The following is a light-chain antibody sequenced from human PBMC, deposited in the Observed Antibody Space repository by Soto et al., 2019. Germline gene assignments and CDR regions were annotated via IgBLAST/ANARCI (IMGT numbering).Light chain of an antibody. CDR2: DDN. CDR3: QSYDSSSLWV. CDR1: SGSIASNY. V-gene: IGLV6-57*03. Sequence: NFMLTQPHSVSESPGKTVTISCTRRSGSIASNYVQWYQQRPGSAPTTVIYDDNQRRSGVPDRFSGSIDSSSNSASLTISGLQTEDEADYYCQSYDSSSLWVFGGGTKLTVL. J-gene: IGLJ3*02.